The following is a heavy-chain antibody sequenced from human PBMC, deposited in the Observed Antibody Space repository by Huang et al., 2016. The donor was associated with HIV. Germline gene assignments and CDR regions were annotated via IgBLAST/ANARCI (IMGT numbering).Heavy chain of an antibody. J-gene: IGHJ3*01. CDR2: FFYGGNT. CDR3: ARLPFDYVWGTQRQTALDELDV. CDR1: SGSVNSGYYY. V-gene: IGHV4-39*01. D-gene: IGHD3-16*01. Sequence: QLQLQESGPGLVRPSETLSLPCSVSSGSVNSGYYYWGWIRQPPGKGLEWIAGFFYGGNTFYTPSLKSRVSMSVDTSKKRFSLNLSSVTAADTAVYFCARLPFDYVWGTQRQTALDELDVWGQGTMVTVSS.